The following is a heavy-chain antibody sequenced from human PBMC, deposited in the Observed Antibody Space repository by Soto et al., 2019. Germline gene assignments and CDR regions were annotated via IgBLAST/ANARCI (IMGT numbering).Heavy chain of an antibody. CDR2: IYWDDDK. J-gene: IGHJ4*02. D-gene: IGHD5-12*01. CDR1: GFSLSSIGMG. Sequence: QITVKESGLTLVKPTETLTLTCTFSGFSLSSIGMGVGWIRQPPGKALEWLALIYWDDDKRYSPSLSSRLTITKDSAKDEVDLTMTTLDPVDTATYYRARLTRGVYDSGRLWEKFDYWGQGTLVTVSS. CDR3: ARLTRGVYDSGRLWEKFDY. V-gene: IGHV2-5*02.